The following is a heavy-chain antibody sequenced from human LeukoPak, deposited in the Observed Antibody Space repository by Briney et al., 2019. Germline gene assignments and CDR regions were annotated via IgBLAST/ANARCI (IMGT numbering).Heavy chain of an antibody. CDR1: GYSFTSYW. V-gene: IGHV5-51*01. D-gene: IGHD4-17*01. CDR3: ARAPESLSYGDYYRDY. Sequence: RGESLKISCKGSGYSFTSYWIGWVRQMPGKGLEWMGIIYPGDSDTRYSPSFQGQVTISADKSISTAYLQWSSLKASDTAMYYCARAPESLSYGDYYRDYWGQGTLVTVSS. J-gene: IGHJ4*02. CDR2: IYPGDSDT.